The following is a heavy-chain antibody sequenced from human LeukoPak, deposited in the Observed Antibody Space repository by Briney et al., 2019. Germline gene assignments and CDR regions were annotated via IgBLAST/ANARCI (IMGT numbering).Heavy chain of an antibody. CDR1: GGSISSSNW. D-gene: IGHD3-16*02. CDR3: ARGRKFGGVIVKFDY. Sequence: SETLSLTCTVSGGSISSSNWWSWVRQPPGKGLEWIGEINHSGSTNYNPSLKSRVTISVDTSKNQFSLKLSSVTAADTAVYYCARGRKFGGVIVKFDYWGQGTLVTVSS. V-gene: IGHV4-4*02. CDR2: INHSGST. J-gene: IGHJ4*02.